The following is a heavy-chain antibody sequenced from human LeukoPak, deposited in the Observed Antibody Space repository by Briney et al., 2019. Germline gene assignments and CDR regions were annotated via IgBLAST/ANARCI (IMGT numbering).Heavy chain of an antibody. CDR1: GGTFSSYA. Sequence: ASVKVSCKASGGTFSSYAISWVRQAPGQGLEWMGRIIPILGIANYAQKFQGRVTITADESTSTAYMELSSLRSEDTAVYYCARDSYSSSSGPSPFDYWGQGTLVTVSS. D-gene: IGHD6-6*01. CDR3: ARDSYSSSSGPSPFDY. J-gene: IGHJ4*02. V-gene: IGHV1-69*04. CDR2: IIPILGIA.